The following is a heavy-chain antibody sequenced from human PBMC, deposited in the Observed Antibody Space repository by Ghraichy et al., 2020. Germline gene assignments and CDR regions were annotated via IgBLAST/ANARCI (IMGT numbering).Heavy chain of an antibody. J-gene: IGHJ4*02. Sequence: SETLSLTCAVSGYSTSSGYYWGWIRQPPGKGLEWIGSIYHSGSTYYNPSLKSRVTISVDTSKNQFSLKLSSVTAADTAVYYCARREWGTTVADYWGQGTLVTVSS. CDR2: IYHSGST. V-gene: IGHV4-38-2*01. CDR1: GYSTSSGYY. D-gene: IGHD4-23*01. CDR3: ARREWGTTVADY.